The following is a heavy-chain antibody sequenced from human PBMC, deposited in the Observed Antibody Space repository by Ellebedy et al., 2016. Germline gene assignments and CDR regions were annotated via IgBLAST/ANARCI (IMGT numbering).Heavy chain of an antibody. CDR3: AKELPQSNYDFWSGYYKGHAFDI. V-gene: IGHV3-30-3*01. CDR2: ISYDGSNK. CDR1: GFTFSSYA. J-gene: IGHJ3*02. D-gene: IGHD3-3*01. Sequence: GESLKISXAASGFTFSSYAMHWVRQAPGKGLEWVAVISYDGSNKYYADSVKGRFTISRDNSKNTLYLQMNSLRAEDTAVYYCAKELPQSNYDFWSGYYKGHAFDIWGQGTMVTVSS.